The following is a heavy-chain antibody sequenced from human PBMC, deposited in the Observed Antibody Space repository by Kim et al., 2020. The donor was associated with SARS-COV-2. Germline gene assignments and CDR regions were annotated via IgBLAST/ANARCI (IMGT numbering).Heavy chain of an antibody. CDR3: ARFIPREMARVEHYYYYGIEV. J-gene: IGHJ6*02. CDR1: GFTFSSYG. CDR2: ISYDGNNK. V-gene: IGHV3-30*12. D-gene: IGHD3-16*01. Sequence: GGSLRLSCAASGFTFSSYGMHWVRQAPGKGLEWVAIISYDGNNKYYADSVKGRFTISRDNSKNTLYLQMNSLRAEDTAVYYCARFIPREMARVEHYYYYGIEVWGQGTAVTVSS.